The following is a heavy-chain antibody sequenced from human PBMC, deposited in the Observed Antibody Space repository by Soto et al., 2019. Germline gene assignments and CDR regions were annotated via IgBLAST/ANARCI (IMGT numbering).Heavy chain of an antibody. CDR3: ARNSHFIDQVVPNYYYYGMDV. CDR1: GFTFSSYA. Sequence: GGSLRLSCAASGFTFSSYAMHWVRQAPGKGLEWVAVISYDGSNKYYADSVKGRFTISRDNSKNTLYLQMNSLRAEDTAVYYCARNSHFIDQVVPNYYYYGMDVWGQGTTVTVSS. D-gene: IGHD1-7*01. J-gene: IGHJ6*02. V-gene: IGHV3-30-3*01. CDR2: ISYDGSNK.